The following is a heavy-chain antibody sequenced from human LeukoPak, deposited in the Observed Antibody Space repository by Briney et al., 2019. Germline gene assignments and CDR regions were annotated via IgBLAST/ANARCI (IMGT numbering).Heavy chain of an antibody. D-gene: IGHD3-10*01. Sequence: GRSLRLSCAASGFTFKSYAMHWVRQAPGKALEWVAIISYDGNKQHYAESVKGRFTISGDSSRNTLFLQMNSLRAEDTAVYYCARDSIAYGSGSYLHSWGQGTLVTVSS. CDR2: ISYDGNKQ. CDR3: ARDSIAYGSGSYLHS. CDR1: GFTFKSYA. J-gene: IGHJ4*02. V-gene: IGHV3-30*04.